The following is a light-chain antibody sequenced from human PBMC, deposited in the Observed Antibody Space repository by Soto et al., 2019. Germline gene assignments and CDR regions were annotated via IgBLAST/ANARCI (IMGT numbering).Light chain of an antibody. CDR2: SAS. J-gene: IGKJ1*01. CDR3: QQSYSTPPT. Sequence: DIKMNQSPSSLSTSEGDRVTITCRASQSISSYLNLYQQKPGKAPKLLICSASSLQSGVPSRFSGSGSGTDFTLTISSLQPEDFATYYCQQSYSTPPTFGQGTIVDIK. CDR1: QSISSY. V-gene: IGKV1-39*01.